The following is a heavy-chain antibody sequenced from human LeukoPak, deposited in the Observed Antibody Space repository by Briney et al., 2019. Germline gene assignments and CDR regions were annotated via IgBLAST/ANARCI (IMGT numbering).Heavy chain of an antibody. CDR1: GYTFTSYY. CDR2: INPSGGST. Sequence: ASVTVSCKASGYTFTSYYMHWVRQAPGQGLEWMGIINPSGGSTSYAQKFQGRVTMTRDTSTNTVYMELSSLRSEDTAVYFCARATLSDYYFNYWGQGTLVTVSS. J-gene: IGHJ4*02. V-gene: IGHV1-46*01. CDR3: ARATLSDYYFNY.